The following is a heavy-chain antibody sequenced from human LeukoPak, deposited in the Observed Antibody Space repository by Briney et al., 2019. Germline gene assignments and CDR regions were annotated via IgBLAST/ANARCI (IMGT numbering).Heavy chain of an antibody. J-gene: IGHJ6*02. CDR3: AKDVVPAAIPYGMDV. V-gene: IGHV3-11*01. CDR2: ISSSGSTI. CDR1: GFTFSDYY. Sequence: GGSLRLSCAASGFTFSDYYMSWIRQAPGKGLEWVSYISSSGSTIYYADSVKGRFTISRDNSKNTLYLQMNSLRAEDTAVYYCAKDVVPAAIPYGMDVWGQGTTVTVSS. D-gene: IGHD2-2*01.